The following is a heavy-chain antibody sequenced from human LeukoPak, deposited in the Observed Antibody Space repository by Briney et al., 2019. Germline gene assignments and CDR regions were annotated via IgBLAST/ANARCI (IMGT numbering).Heavy chain of an antibody. D-gene: IGHD2-15*01. Sequence: GGSLRLSCAASGFTFSDHYMDWVRQAPGKGLEWVAVISYDGSHKYYADSVKGRFTISRDNSKNMLELQMNSLTTEDTAVYYCTREVWYDALSFDYWGQGTLVSVSS. CDR2: ISYDGSHK. V-gene: IGHV3-30-3*01. J-gene: IGHJ4*02. CDR3: TREVWYDALSFDY. CDR1: GFTFSDHY.